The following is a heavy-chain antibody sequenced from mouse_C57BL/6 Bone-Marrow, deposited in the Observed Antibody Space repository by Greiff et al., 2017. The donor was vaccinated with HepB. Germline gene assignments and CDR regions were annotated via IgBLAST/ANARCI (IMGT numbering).Heavy chain of an antibody. CDR2: IYPRSGNT. CDR1: GYTFTSYG. V-gene: IGHV1-81*01. Sequence: QVHVKQSGAELARPGASVKLSCKASGYTFTSYGISWVKQRTGQGLEWIGEIYPRSGNTYYNEKFKGKATLTADKSSSTAYMELRSLTSEDSAVYFCARRSNYFFDYWGQGTTLTVSS. D-gene: IGHD2-5*01. CDR3: ARRSNYFFDY. J-gene: IGHJ2*01.